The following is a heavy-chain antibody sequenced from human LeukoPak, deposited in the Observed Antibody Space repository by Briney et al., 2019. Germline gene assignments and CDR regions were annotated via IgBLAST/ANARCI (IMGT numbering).Heavy chain of an antibody. V-gene: IGHV3-23*01. CDR3: AKRAYCSGGSCYSPGEYYYYGMDV. CDR2: ISGSGGST. CDR1: GFPFSSYA. D-gene: IGHD2-15*01. J-gene: IGHJ6*02. Sequence: PGGSLRLSCAASGFPFSSYAMSWVRQAPGKGLEWVSAISGSGGSTYYADSVKGRFTISRDNSKNTLYLQMNSLRAEDTAVYYCAKRAYCSGGSCYSPGEYYYYGMDVWGQGTTVTVSS.